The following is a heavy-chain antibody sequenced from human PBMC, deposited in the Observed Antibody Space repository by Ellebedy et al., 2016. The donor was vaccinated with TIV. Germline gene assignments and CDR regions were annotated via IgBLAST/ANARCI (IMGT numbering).Heavy chain of an antibody. CDR2: ISYDGSNK. CDR1: GFTFSSYG. Sequence: GESLKISXAASGFTFSSYGMHWVRQAPGKGLEWVAVISYDGSNKYYADSVKGRFTISRDNSKNTLYLQMNSLRAEDTAVYYCARAGGYCSSTSCYDYYYYGMDVWGQGTTVTVSS. D-gene: IGHD2-2*01. CDR3: ARAGGYCSSTSCYDYYYYGMDV. J-gene: IGHJ6*02. V-gene: IGHV3-30*03.